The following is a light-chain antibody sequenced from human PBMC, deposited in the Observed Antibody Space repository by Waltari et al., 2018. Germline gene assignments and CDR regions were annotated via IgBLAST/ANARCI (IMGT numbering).Light chain of an antibody. J-gene: IGKJ1*01. Sequence: EIVLTQSPGTLSLSPGESATLSCRAAQRVPTNYLAWYQQKPGQAPRLLFYGASRRATGIPDRFSGSGSGTDFTLTISRLEPEDSAVYYCQQYGSSSWTFGQGTKVEIK. CDR2: GAS. CDR1: QRVPTNY. CDR3: QQYGSSSWT. V-gene: IGKV3-20*01.